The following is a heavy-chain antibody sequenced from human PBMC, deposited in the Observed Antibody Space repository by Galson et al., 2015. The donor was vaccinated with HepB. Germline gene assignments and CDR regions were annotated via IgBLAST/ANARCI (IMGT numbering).Heavy chain of an antibody. V-gene: IGHV1-2*02. CDR2: INPNSGGT. Sequence: SVKVSCKASGYTFTGYYMHWVRQAPGQGLEWMGWINPNSGGTNYAKKFQGRVTMTRDTSISTAYMELSRLRSDDTAVYYCARDYSGYDQRFDYWGQGTLVTVSS. D-gene: IGHD5-12*01. CDR1: GYTFTGYY. CDR3: ARDYSGYDQRFDY. J-gene: IGHJ4*02.